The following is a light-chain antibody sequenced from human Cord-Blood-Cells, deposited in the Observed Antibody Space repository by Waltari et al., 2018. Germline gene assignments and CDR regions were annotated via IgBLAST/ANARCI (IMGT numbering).Light chain of an antibody. J-gene: IGLJ2*01. V-gene: IGLV2-14*01. Sequence: QSALTQPASVSGSPGQSITLPCTGTSSDVGGYNYVSWYQQNPGKAPKLMIYDVSNRPSGVSNRFSGSKSGNTASLTISGLQAEDEADYYCSSYTSSSTLVFGGGTKLTVL. CDR2: DVS. CDR1: SSDVGGYNY. CDR3: SSYTSSSTLV.